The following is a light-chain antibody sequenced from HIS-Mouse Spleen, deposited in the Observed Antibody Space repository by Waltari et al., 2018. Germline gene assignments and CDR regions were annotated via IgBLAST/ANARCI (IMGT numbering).Light chain of an antibody. V-gene: IGLV3-25*03. CDR2: KDS. Sequence: SYELTQPPSVSVSPGQTARITCAGDALPKHYAYWYQQKPGQAPVLVIYKDSERPSGIPERFSGSSSGTTVTLTISGVQAEDEADYYCQSADSSGTWVFGGGTKLTVL. J-gene: IGLJ3*02. CDR3: QSADSSGTWV. CDR1: ALPKHY.